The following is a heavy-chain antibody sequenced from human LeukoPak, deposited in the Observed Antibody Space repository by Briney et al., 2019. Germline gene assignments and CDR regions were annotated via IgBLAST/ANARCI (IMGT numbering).Heavy chain of an antibody. V-gene: IGHV3-9*01. Sequence: GGSLRLSCAASGFNFGDFDMNWVRQPPGKGLEWVSSINWSSAQIFYADSVKGRFTISRDSTKNSLYLEISSLRPEDTARYYCAKGSLSLAASAFDSWGQGTPVIVSS. CDR2: INWSSAQI. D-gene: IGHD6-13*01. CDR3: AKGSLSLAASAFDS. J-gene: IGHJ4*02. CDR1: GFNFGDFD.